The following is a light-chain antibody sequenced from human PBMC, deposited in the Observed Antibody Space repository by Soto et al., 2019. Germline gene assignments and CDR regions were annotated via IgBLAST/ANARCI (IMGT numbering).Light chain of an antibody. CDR1: QNINNY. CDR3: QQYENLPT. CDR2: DAS. V-gene: IGKV1-33*01. Sequence: DIQMTQSPSSLSASVGDRVTITFQASQNINNYLNWYQQKPGRAPKLLIYDASNLEAGVPSRFRGSGSGTDFTFTISRLQPEGIATYYCQQYENLPTFGQGTRLENK. J-gene: IGKJ5*01.